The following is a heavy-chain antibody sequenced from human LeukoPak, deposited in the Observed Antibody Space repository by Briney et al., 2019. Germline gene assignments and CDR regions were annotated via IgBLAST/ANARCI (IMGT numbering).Heavy chain of an antibody. Sequence: GGSLRLSCAASGFTFSSYDMHWVRQATGKGLEWVSAIGTAGDTYYPGSVKGRFTISRENAKNSLYLQMNSLRAEDTALYYCARAPALGYGEYYYYMDVWGKGTTVTVSS. D-gene: IGHD4-17*01. CDR2: IGTAGDT. V-gene: IGHV3-13*01. CDR3: ARAPALGYGEYYYYMDV. CDR1: GFTFSSYD. J-gene: IGHJ6*03.